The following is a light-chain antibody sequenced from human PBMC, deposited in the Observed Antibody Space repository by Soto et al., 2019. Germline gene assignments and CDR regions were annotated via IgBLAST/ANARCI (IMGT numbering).Light chain of an antibody. J-gene: IGLJ3*02. CDR2: EGS. CDR1: SSDVGGYDL. Sequence: QLVLTQPASVSGSPGQSITISCTGTSSDVGGYDLVSWYQQHPGKAPKLIIYEGSKRPSGISNRFSGSKSGNTASLIISGLQGDDEGDYYCCAYVSSNTLLFGGGTKLTVL. V-gene: IGLV2-23*01. CDR3: CAYVSSNTLL.